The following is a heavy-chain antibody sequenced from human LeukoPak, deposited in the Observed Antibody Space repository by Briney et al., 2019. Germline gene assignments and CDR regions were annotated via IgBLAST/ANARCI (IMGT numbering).Heavy chain of an antibody. D-gene: IGHD3-10*01. J-gene: IGHJ4*02. V-gene: IGHV3-13*01. CDR1: GFTFSSYD. Sequence: GGSLRLSCAASGFTFSSYDMHWVRQATGKGLEWVSGIGTAGDTYYPGSVKGRFTISRQNAKNSLYLQMNSLRAGDTAVYYCARGQPRSGTLDYWGQGTLVTVSS. CDR3: ARGQPRSGTLDY. CDR2: IGTAGDT.